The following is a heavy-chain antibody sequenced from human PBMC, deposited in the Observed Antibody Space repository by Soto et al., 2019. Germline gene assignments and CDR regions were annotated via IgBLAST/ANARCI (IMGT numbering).Heavy chain of an antibody. Sequence: SETLSLTCTVSGGSVTSSNDWSWVRQAPGKGLEWIGEVYHSGVTHYNPSLKSRVTVSVDTSKNQFSLKLSSVTAADTAVYYCARHPSDFWFDPWGQGTLVTVSS. CDR1: GGSVTSSND. V-gene: IGHV4-4*02. J-gene: IGHJ5*02. CDR3: ARHPSDFWFDP. CDR2: VYHSGVT. D-gene: IGHD2-21*02.